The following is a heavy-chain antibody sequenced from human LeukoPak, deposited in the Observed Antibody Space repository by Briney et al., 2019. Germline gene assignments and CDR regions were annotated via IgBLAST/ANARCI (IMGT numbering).Heavy chain of an antibody. CDR1: GFTFSSYG. V-gene: IGHV3-30*03. D-gene: IGHD3-10*01. J-gene: IGHJ4*02. CDR3: ARGSLRGGYYFDY. Sequence: PGGSLRLSCAASGFTFSSYGMHWVRQAPGKGLEWVAVISYDGSNKYYADSVKGRFTISRDNSKNTLYLQMNSLRAEDTAVYYCARGSLRGGYYFDYXXXGTLVTVSS. CDR2: ISYDGSNK.